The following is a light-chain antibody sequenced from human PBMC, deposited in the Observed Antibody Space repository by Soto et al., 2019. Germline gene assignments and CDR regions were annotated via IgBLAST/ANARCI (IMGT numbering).Light chain of an antibody. CDR1: SSNIGSNY. V-gene: IGLV1-47*02. Sequence: QSVLTQPPSASGTPGQRVTISCSGSSSNIGSNYVYWYQPLPGTAPKLLIYNNNQRPSGVPDRFSGSKSGTSASLAISGLRSEDEADYYCAAWDDSLSGLVIFGGGTKVTVL. CDR2: NNN. CDR3: AAWDDSLSGLVI. J-gene: IGLJ2*01.